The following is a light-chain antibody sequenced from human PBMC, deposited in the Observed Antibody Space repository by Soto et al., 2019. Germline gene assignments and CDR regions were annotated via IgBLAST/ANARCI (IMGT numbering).Light chain of an antibody. CDR2: LNSDGRH. Sequence: QSVLTQSPSASASLGASVKLTCTLSSRHSSYAIAWHQQQPEKGPRYLMKLNSDGRHTKGDGIPDRFSGSSSGTERYLTISSLHSEDEADYYCQTWGTGILVFGGGTKLTVL. V-gene: IGLV4-69*01. CDR1: SRHSSYA. CDR3: QTWGTGILV. J-gene: IGLJ2*01.